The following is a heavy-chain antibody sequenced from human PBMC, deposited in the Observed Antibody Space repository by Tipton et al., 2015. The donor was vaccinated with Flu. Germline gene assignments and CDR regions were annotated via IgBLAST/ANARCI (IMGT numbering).Heavy chain of an antibody. CDR2: IDPSSGYT. CDR1: ENIVTNKN. V-gene: IGHV1-46*01. Sequence: QVQLVQSGAEVKKPGASVKLSCKTSENIVTNKNFHWVRQAPGQGLEWMGLIDPSSGYTTNAQRFQGRVILTWDTSTTTVYMNLSSLTSEDTAVYYCARGGTYTNWFDPWGQGTLVTVTS. J-gene: IGHJ5*02. CDR3: ARGGTYTNWFDP. D-gene: IGHD1-26*01.